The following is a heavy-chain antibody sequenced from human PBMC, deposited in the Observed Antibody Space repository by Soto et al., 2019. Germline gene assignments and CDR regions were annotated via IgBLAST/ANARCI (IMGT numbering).Heavy chain of an antibody. CDR2: ISGSGGST. J-gene: IGHJ3*02. Sequence: GGSLRLSCAASGFTFSSYAMSWVRQAPGQGLEWVSAISGSGGSTYYADSVKGRFTICRGNSKNTLYLQMNSLRADDTALYYWATLDVVGVPAASDPPRRPDAFDIWGQGTMVTVS. V-gene: IGHV3-23*01. CDR3: ATLDVVGVPAASDPPRRPDAFDI. CDR1: GFTFSSYA. D-gene: IGHD2-2*03.